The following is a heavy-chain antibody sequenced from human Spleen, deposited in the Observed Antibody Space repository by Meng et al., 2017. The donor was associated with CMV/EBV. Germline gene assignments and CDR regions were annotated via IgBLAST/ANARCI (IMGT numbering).Heavy chain of an antibody. CDR2: ISYDGSNK. D-gene: IGHD1-1*01. CDR3: TRGRGNWNVRFDY. Sequence: GESLKISCAASGFTFSSYAMHWVRQAPGKGLEWVAVISYDGSNKYYADSVKGRFTISRDNSKNSLYLQMNSLKTEDTAVYYCTRGRGNWNVRFDYWGQGTLVTVSS. J-gene: IGHJ4*02. CDR1: GFTFSSYA. V-gene: IGHV3-30-3*01.